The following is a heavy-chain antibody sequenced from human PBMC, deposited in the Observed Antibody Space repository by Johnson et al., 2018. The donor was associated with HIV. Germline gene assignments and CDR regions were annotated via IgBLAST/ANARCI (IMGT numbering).Heavy chain of an antibody. J-gene: IGHJ3*02. CDR1: QFNFRDYD. V-gene: IGHV3-23*04. Sequence: VQLVESGGGLAKPAWSPRLSCAASQFNFRDYDMHWVRQATGKHLEWVSTMSGSGGTTYYADSVKGRFTISRDNSKSRLYLQMNSLRAEDTALYYCAKDRGSSWLDAVDSWGQGTMVTVSS. CDR2: MSGSGGTT. CDR3: AKDRGSSWLDAVDS. D-gene: IGHD6-13*01.